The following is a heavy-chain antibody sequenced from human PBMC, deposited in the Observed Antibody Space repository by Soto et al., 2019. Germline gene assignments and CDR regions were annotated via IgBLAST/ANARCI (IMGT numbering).Heavy chain of an antibody. J-gene: IGHJ4*02. CDR2: IRSNTFGGTT. Sequence: GSLRLSCTASGFTFGDYAMGWFRQAPGKGLQWVGFIRSNTFGGTTVYAASVKGRFTISRDDSKSVAYLQMNSLRTEDTAMYYCTRDRDILTGYYSPNSFDYWGQGA. D-gene: IGHD3-9*01. CDR1: GFTFGDYA. V-gene: IGHV3-49*03. CDR3: TRDRDILTGYYSPNSFDY.